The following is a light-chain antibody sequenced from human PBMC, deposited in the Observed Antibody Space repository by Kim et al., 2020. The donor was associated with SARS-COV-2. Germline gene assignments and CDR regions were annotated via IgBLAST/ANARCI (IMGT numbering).Light chain of an antibody. Sequence: EIVLTQSPGTLSLSPGERASLSCRASQSVNSNYLAWYQQKPGQAPRLLVYGASSRATGIPDRFSGSESGTDFTLTISRLEPEDFAIYYCQYYDESFLTFGQGTKVDIK. CDR1: QSVNSNY. J-gene: IGKJ1*01. V-gene: IGKV3-20*01. CDR2: GAS. CDR3: QYYDESFLT.